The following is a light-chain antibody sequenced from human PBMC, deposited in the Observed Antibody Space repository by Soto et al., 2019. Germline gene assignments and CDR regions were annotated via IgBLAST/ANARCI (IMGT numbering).Light chain of an antibody. V-gene: IGKV3-15*01. CDR1: QSVSSN. J-gene: IGKJ1*01. Sequence: EIVMTQSPATLSVSPGERATLSCSASQSVSSNLAWYQQKPGQAPRLLIYGASTRATGIPARFSGSGSGTEFTLTISSRQSEDFAVYYCQQYNNWPRTFGQGTKVEIK. CDR3: QQYNNWPRT. CDR2: GAS.